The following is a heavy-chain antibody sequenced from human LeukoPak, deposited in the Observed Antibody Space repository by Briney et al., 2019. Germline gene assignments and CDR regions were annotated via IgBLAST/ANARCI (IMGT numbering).Heavy chain of an antibody. J-gene: IGHJ4*02. CDR3: ARWGRISIAARPGDY. Sequence: GASVKVSCKASGCTFTGYYMHWVRQAPGQGLEWMGWINPNSGGTNYAQKFQGRVTMTRDTSISTAYMELSRLRSDDTAVYYCARWGRISIAARPGDYWGQGTLVTVSS. D-gene: IGHD6-6*01. V-gene: IGHV1-2*02. CDR1: GCTFTGYY. CDR2: INPNSGGT.